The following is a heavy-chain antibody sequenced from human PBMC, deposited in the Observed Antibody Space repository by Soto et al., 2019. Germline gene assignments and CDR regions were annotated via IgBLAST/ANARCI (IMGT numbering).Heavy chain of an antibody. Sequence: QVQLVESGGGLVKPGGSLRLSCAASGFTFSDYYMSWIRQAPGKGLEWVSYISSSSSYTNYADSVKGRFTISRDNAKNSLYLQMNSLRAEDTAVYYCARDEPGVGRVFGYYYGMDVWGQGTTVTVSS. J-gene: IGHJ6*02. CDR3: ARDEPGVGRVFGYYYGMDV. V-gene: IGHV3-11*06. D-gene: IGHD3-16*01. CDR2: ISSSSSYT. CDR1: GFTFSDYY.